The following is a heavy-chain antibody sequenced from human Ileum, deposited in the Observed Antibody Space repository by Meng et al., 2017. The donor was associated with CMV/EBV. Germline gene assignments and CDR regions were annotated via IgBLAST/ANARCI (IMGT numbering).Heavy chain of an antibody. D-gene: IGHD3-3*01. Sequence: SETLSLTCTVSGGSISSSSYYWGWIRQPPGKGLEWIGSIYYSGSTYYNPSLKSRVTISVDTSKNQFSLKLSSVTAADTAVYYCARERLIFGVVITLYGMDVWGQGTAVTVSS. CDR1: GGSISSSSYY. CDR2: IYYSGST. V-gene: IGHV4-39*07. J-gene: IGHJ6*02. CDR3: ARERLIFGVVITLYGMDV.